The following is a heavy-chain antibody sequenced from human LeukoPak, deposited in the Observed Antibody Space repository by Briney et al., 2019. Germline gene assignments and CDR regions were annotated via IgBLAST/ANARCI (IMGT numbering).Heavy chain of an antibody. CDR1: GFTFSDYY. Sequence: PGGSLRLSCAASGFTFSDYYMSWIRQAPGKGLEGVSYISSSSSYTNYADSVKGRFTISRDNAKNSLYLQMNSLRAEDTAMYYCARGEFMVRGVIGAFDIWGQGTMVTVSS. CDR2: ISSSSSYT. V-gene: IGHV3-11*05. D-gene: IGHD3-10*01. CDR3: ARGEFMVRGVIGAFDI. J-gene: IGHJ3*02.